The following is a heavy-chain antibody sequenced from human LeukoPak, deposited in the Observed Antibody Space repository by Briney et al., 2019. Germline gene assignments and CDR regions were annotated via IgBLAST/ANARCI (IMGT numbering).Heavy chain of an antibody. Sequence: SETLSLTCAVSGGSINTYYRSWIRQPPGKGLEWLGYIYSDGSTNYNPSLKSRLTISADTSKNQFSLKLSSVIAADTAVYYCARLLSSGRSDYWGQGTLVTVSS. J-gene: IGHJ4*02. V-gene: IGHV4-59*01. CDR2: IYSDGST. CDR1: GGSINTYY. CDR3: ARLLSSGRSDY. D-gene: IGHD3-22*01.